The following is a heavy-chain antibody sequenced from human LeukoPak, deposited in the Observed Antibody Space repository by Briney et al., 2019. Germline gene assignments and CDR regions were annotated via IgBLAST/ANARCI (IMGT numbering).Heavy chain of an antibody. CDR2: ISDGSRNT. D-gene: IGHD4-11*01. J-gene: IGHJ4*02. Sequence: GGSLRLSCAASGFTFSDYWMHWVRQAPGKGLQWVSTISDGSRNTHYADSVNGRFTISRDDFLNVVYLQMNSLTVEDTAVYYCTTRLQHHFDYWGQGTQVTVSS. V-gene: IGHV3-23*01. CDR3: TTRLQHHFDY. CDR1: GFTFSDYW.